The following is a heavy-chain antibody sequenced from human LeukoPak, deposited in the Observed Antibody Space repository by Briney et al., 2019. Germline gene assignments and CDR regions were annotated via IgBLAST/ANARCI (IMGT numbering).Heavy chain of an antibody. Sequence: ASVKVSCKASGGTFSSYAISWVRQAPGQGLEWMGRIIPIFGTANCAQKFQGRVTITTDESTSTAYMELSSLRSEDTAVYYCARGNRLVIGSEEIDIWGQGTMVTVSS. CDR3: ARGNRLVIGSEEIDI. J-gene: IGHJ3*02. CDR2: IIPIFGTA. D-gene: IGHD3-10*01. V-gene: IGHV1-69*05. CDR1: GGTFSSYA.